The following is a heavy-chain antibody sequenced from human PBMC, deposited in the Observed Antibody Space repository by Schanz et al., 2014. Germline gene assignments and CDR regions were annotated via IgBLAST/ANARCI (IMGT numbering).Heavy chain of an antibody. CDR1: GFTFSSHW. Sequence: EVQLVQSGGGLVQPGGSLRLSCAASGFTFSSHWMHWVRQDPGKGLVWVARINGDGSRTAYADSVKGRFTISRDNAKNTLYLQMSSLRAEDTAVYYGAKSDAFDIWGQGTLVTVSS. J-gene: IGHJ3*02. CDR2: INGDGSRT. V-gene: IGHV3-74*01. CDR3: AKSDAFDI.